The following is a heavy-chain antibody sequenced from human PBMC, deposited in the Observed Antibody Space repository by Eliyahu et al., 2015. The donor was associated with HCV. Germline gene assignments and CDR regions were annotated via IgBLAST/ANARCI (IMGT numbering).Heavy chain of an antibody. V-gene: IGHV3-48*01. CDR2: ISRSSKTI. J-gene: IGHJ4*02. CDR1: GFTFSTYS. D-gene: IGHD3-16*01. CDR3: ARDGGRPFDF. Sequence: EVQLVESGGGLAQPGGSLXLSCAASGFTFSTYSMSWVRQAPGKGLXWVAYISRSSKTISYADSVEGRFTVSRDNAKNSLFLQMDSLRGDDTAVYYCARDGGRPFDFWGQGTLVTVSS.